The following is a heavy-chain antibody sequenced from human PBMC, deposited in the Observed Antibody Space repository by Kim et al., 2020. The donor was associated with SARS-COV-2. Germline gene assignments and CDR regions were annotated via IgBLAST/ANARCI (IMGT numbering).Heavy chain of an antibody. V-gene: IGHV1-69*04. CDR3: ARDCSGGSCYFAETPNWFDP. Sequence: SVKVSCKASGGTFSSYTISWVRQAPGQGLEWMGRIIPILGIANYAQKFQGRVTITADKSTSTAYMELSSLRSEDTAVYYCARDCSGGSCYFAETPNWFDPWGQGTLVTVSS. D-gene: IGHD2-15*01. CDR1: GGTFSSYT. CDR2: IIPILGIA. J-gene: IGHJ5*02.